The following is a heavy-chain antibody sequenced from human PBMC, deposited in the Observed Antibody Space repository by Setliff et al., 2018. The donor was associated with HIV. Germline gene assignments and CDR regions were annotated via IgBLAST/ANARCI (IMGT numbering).Heavy chain of an antibody. Sequence: SETLSLTCAVYGGSFSGYFWSWIRQPPGKGLEWIGEINHSGSTNYNPSLKSRVTISVDTSMDQFSLKLNSVTAEDTAVYYCAAASSWDPLLDYWGQGTLVAVSS. CDR2: INHSGST. CDR3: AAASSWDPLLDY. J-gene: IGHJ4*02. D-gene: IGHD6-13*01. CDR1: GGSFSGYF. V-gene: IGHV4-34*01.